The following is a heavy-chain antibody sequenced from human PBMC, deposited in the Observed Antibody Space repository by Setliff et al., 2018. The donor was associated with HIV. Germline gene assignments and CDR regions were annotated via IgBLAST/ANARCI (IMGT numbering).Heavy chain of an antibody. Sequence: PGESLKISCKGSGYSFTSYWIGWVRQMPGKGLEWMGIIHPGDSDTRYSPSFQGQVTISADKSINTAYLRWRRLRASDTAMYYCAKHGFERKSPYNWFDSWGQGTLVTVSS. D-gene: IGHD3-16*01. CDR1: GYSFTSYW. V-gene: IGHV5-51*01. CDR2: IHPGDSDT. J-gene: IGHJ5*01. CDR3: AKHGFERKSPYNWFDS.